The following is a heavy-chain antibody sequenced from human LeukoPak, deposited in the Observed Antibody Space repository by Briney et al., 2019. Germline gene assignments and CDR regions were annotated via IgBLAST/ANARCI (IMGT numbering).Heavy chain of an antibody. J-gene: IGHJ4*02. CDR1: GGTFSSYA. Sequence: EASVKVSCKASGGTFSSYAISWVRQAPGXXXXWMGRIIPILGIANYAQKFQGRVTITADKSTSTAYMELSSLRSEDTAVYYCASEITMIPQRPLDYWGQGTLVTVSS. D-gene: IGHD3-22*01. V-gene: IGHV1-69*04. CDR2: IIPILGIA. CDR3: ASEITMIPQRPLDY.